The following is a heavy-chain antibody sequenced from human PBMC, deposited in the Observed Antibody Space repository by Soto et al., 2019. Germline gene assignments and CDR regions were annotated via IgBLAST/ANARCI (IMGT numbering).Heavy chain of an antibody. CDR1: GYTFTGYY. CDR3: ARDYYDSSGYYPYFDY. CDR2: INSNSGGT. V-gene: IGHV1-2*04. D-gene: IGHD3-22*01. J-gene: IGHJ4*02. Sequence: ASVKVSCKASGYTFTGYYMHWVRQAPGQGLEWMGWINSNSGGTNYAQKFQGWVTMTRDTSISTAYMELSRLRSDDTAVYYCARDYYDSSGYYPYFDYWGQGTLVTVSS.